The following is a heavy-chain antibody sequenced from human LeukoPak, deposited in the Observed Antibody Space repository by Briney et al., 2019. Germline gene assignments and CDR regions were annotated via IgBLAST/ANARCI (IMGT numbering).Heavy chain of an antibody. CDR2: IYTSGST. J-gene: IGHJ6*02. CDR3: ARQGYSYGYDYYYGMDV. CDR1: GGSISSYY. Sequence: PSETLSLTCTVSGGSISSYYWSWIRQPAGKGLEWIGRIYTSGSTNYNPSLKSRVTMSVDTSKNQFSLKLSSVTAADTAVYYCARQGYSYGYDYYYGMDVWGQGTTVTVSS. D-gene: IGHD5-18*01. V-gene: IGHV4-4*07.